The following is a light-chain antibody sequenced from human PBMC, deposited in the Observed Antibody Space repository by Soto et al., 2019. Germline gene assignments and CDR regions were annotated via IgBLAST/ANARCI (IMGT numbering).Light chain of an antibody. CDR1: SRFVGRFRL. Sequence: QSPMAQAASASGSPGQSITISCPRPSRFVGRFRLVSSYQQHPGKAPNAMIPERHRRPSGVPDRSSGSTSVNPASLTISGLQADDEADYYCCLYIAAATYVFGTGTKVT. CDR2: ERH. CDR3: CLYIAAATYV. J-gene: IGLJ1*01. V-gene: IGLV2-23*01.